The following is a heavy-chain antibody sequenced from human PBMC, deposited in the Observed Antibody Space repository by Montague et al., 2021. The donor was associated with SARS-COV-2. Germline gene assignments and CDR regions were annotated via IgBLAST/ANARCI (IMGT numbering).Heavy chain of an antibody. V-gene: IGHV4-61*08. D-gene: IGHD6-13*01. CDR3: ARVSLAAAATRSDY. CDR2: IYYSGST. J-gene: IGHJ4*02. Sequence: ETLSLTCTVAGGSVSSGGYDWSWIRQPPGKGLEWIGYIYYSGSTNYNPSVKSRVTISLDTSKNQFSLKLTSVTAADTAVYYCARVSLAAAATRSDYWGQGTLVTVSS. CDR1: GGSVSSGGYD.